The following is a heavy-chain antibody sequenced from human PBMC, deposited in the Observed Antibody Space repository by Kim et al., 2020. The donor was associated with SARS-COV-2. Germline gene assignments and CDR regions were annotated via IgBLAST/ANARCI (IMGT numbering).Heavy chain of an antibody. CDR3: ARELGYHDYVWGSYRQPDLDY. J-gene: IGHJ4*02. D-gene: IGHD3-16*02. CDR1: GYTFTSYG. V-gene: IGHV1-18*01. Sequence: ASVKVSCKASGYTFTSYGISWVRQAPGQGLEWMGWISAYNGNTNYAQKLQGRVTMTTDTSTSTAYMELRSLRSDDTAVYYCARELGYHDYVWGSYRQPDLDYWGQGTLVTVSS. CDR2: ISAYNGNT.